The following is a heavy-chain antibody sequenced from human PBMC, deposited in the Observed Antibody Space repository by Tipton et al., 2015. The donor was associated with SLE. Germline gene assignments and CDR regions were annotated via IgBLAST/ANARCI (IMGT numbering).Heavy chain of an antibody. CDR3: ARSSRPRAGIIAVATFDY. CDR1: GGSISSYY. CDR2: IYYSGST. J-gene: IGHJ4*02. V-gene: IGHV4-59*12. Sequence: TLSLTCTVSGGSISSYYWSWTRQPPGKGLEWIGYIYYSGSTNYNPSLKSRVTISVDTSKNQFSLKLSSVTAADTAVYYCARSSRPRAGIIAVATFDYWGQGTLVAVSS. D-gene: IGHD6-13*01.